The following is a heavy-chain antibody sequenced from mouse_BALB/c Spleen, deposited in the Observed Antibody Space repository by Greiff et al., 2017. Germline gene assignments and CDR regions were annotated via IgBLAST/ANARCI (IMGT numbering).Heavy chain of an antibody. J-gene: IGHJ4*01. Sequence: QVQLKESGAELVRPGASVTLSCKASGYTFTDYEMHWVKQTPVHGLEWIGAIDPETGGTAYNQKFKGKATLTADKSSSTAYMELRSLTSEDSAVYYCTRENDYDGMDYWGQGTSVTVSS. CDR2: IDPETGGT. CDR1: GYTFTDYE. D-gene: IGHD2-4*01. CDR3: TRENDYDGMDY. V-gene: IGHV1-15*01.